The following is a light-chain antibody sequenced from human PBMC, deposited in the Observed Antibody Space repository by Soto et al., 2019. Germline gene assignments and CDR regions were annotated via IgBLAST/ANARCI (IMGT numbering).Light chain of an antibody. J-gene: IGKJ1*01. CDR3: QQYGSWT. Sequence: EIVLTQSPGTLSVSPGERATLSSRASQTISSNNLAWYQQKPGQAPSLLIYGTSGRATGIPDRVSGSGSGTDFTLTISRLEPEDSAIYYCQQYGSWTFGQGTKVEI. CDR2: GTS. V-gene: IGKV3-20*01. CDR1: QTISSNN.